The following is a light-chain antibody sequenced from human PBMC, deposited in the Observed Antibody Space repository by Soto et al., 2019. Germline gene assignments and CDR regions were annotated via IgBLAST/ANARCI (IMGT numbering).Light chain of an antibody. CDR2: DAG. CDR3: QQRSFWPLT. V-gene: IGKV3-11*01. J-gene: IGKJ4*01. CDR1: QDVSSY. Sequence: EIVLTQATPTLYLSPGESATLSCRASQDVSSYLAWYQQKPGQAPRLLIYDAGFRATGIPARFSGSGSGTDFTLTISRVEPEDSAVYFCQQRSFWPLTFGGGTKVKI.